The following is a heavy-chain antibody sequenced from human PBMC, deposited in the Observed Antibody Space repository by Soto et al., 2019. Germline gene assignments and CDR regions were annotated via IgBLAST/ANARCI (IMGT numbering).Heavy chain of an antibody. CDR2: ISSSGSTI. CDR3: ARDREGKFSHDAFDI. CDR1: GFTFRVYY. V-gene: IGHV3-11*01. J-gene: IGHJ3*02. Sequence: PAWSMRLSCAASGFTFRVYYISWIRQAPGKGLEWVSYISSSGSTIYYADSVKGRFTISRDNAKNSLYQQMNSLRAEDTAVYYCARDREGKFSHDAFDIWGQGTMVTVSS.